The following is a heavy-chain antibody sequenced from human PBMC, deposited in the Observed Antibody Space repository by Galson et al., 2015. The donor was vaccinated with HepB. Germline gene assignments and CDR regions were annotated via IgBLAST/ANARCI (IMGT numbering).Heavy chain of an antibody. CDR3: AREMGVGDAFDI. CDR1: GGSVSSGSYY. V-gene: IGHV4-61*01. J-gene: IGHJ3*02. Sequence: SETLSLTCTVSGGSVSSGSYYWSWIRQPPGKGLEWIGYIYYSGSTNYNPSLKSRVTISVDTSKNQFSLKLSSVTAADTAVYYCAREMGVGDAFDIWGQGTMVTVSS. D-gene: IGHD3-10*01. CDR2: IYYSGST.